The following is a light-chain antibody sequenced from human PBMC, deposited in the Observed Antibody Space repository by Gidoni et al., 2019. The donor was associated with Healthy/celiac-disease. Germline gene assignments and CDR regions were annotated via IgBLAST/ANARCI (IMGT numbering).Light chain of an antibody. V-gene: IGKV2-28*01. J-gene: IGKJ4*01. Sequence: DIVLTQSPLSLPVTPGEPASISCRSSQSLRHSNGYNYLDWYLKKPGQSPQLLIYLGSNRAAGVPERFSGSGSGTDFTLKISRVEAEDVWVYYCRQNCGLTFGGGTKVEIK. CDR2: LGS. CDR3: RQNCGLT. CDR1: QSLRHSNGYNY.